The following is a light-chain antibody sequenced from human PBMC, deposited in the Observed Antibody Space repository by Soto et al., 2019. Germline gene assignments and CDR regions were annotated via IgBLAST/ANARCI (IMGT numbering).Light chain of an antibody. CDR3: MQGLQGRT. Sequence: DIQMTQSPSSLSASVGDRVTITCQASQDISNNLNWYQQKPGKPPKLLIYDASNLETGVPSRFSGSGSGTDFTLKIRRVEAEDVGVYYCMQGLQGRTFGQGTKMEIK. CDR1: QDISNN. V-gene: IGKV1-33*01. J-gene: IGKJ1*01. CDR2: DAS.